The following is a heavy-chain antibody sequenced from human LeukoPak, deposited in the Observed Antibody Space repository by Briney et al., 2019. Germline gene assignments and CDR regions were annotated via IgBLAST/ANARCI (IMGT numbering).Heavy chain of an antibody. Sequence: GGSLRLSCAASGFAFSDYYMSWIRQAPGKGLEWVSYISSSGSTIYYADSVKGRFTISRDNSKNTLYLQMNSLRAEDTAVYYCAKDRGIFGVVPKYYFDYWGQGTLVTVSS. J-gene: IGHJ4*02. D-gene: IGHD3-3*01. CDR2: ISSSGSTI. V-gene: IGHV3-11*01. CDR1: GFAFSDYY. CDR3: AKDRGIFGVVPKYYFDY.